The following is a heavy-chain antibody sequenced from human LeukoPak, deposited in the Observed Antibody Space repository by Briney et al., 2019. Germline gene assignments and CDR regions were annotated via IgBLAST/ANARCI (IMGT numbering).Heavy chain of an antibody. CDR1: GFTFSIYA. D-gene: IGHD2-21*02. CDR2: ISGSGGTA. J-gene: IGHJ4*02. V-gene: IGHV3-23*01. CDR3: AREVTD. Sequence: GGSLRLSCAASGFTFSIYAMSWVRQAPGKGLEWVSAISGSGGTAYYADSVKDRFTISRDNSKSTLYLQMNSLRAEDTAVYWCAREVTDWGQGTLVTVSS.